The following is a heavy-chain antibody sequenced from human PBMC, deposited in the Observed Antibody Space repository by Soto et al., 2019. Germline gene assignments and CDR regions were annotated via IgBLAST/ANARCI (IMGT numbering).Heavy chain of an antibody. CDR3: AKATATSGGAFEI. D-gene: IGHD1-1*01. CDR2: ILVGGST. V-gene: IGHV3-23*01. Sequence: GGALRLSCAVSGFICSSYDMSWVRQAPGKGLEWVSTILVGGSTHYEDSVKGRFTISRDTSKNTVYLQMNSLTAGDTAFYYCAKATATSGGAFEIYGQGTMVNASS. J-gene: IGHJ3*02. CDR1: GFICSSYD.